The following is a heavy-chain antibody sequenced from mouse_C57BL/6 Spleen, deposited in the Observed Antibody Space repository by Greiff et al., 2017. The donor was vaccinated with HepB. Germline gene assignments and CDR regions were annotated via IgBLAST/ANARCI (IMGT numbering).Heavy chain of an antibody. J-gene: IGHJ4*01. CDR2: ISSGGDYI. V-gene: IGHV5-9-1*02. CDR3: TRDQDSSGAMDY. Sequence: EVKLVESGEGLVKPGGSLKLSCAASGFTFSSYAMSWVRQTPEKRLEWVAYISSGGDYIYYADTVKGRFTISRDNARNTLYLQMSSLKSEDTAMYYCTRDQDSSGAMDYWGQGTSVTVSS. D-gene: IGHD2-12*01. CDR1: GFTFSSYA.